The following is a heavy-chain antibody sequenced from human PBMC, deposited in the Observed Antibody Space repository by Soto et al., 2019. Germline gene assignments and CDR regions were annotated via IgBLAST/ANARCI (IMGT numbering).Heavy chain of an antibody. D-gene: IGHD6-13*01. Sequence: SETLSLTCTVSGGSISSGGYYWSWIRQHPGKGLEWIGYIYYSGSTYYNPSLKSRVTISVDTSKNQFSLKLSSVTAADTAVYYCARDAAAAAGGVWFDPWGQGTLVTVSS. V-gene: IGHV4-31*03. CDR3: ARDAAAAAGGVWFDP. CDR2: IYYSGST. J-gene: IGHJ5*02. CDR1: GGSISSGGYY.